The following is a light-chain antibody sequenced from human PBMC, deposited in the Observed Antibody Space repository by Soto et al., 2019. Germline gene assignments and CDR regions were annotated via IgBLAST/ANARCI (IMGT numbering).Light chain of an antibody. J-gene: IGLJ3*02. V-gene: IGLV1-44*01. CDR1: SSNIGRDT. CDR3: AVWDGSLNGWV. Sequence: QSVLTQPPSASGTPGQRVTISCSGSSSNIGRDTVNWYQQLPGTAPKLLTYSNNQRPSGVPDRFSGSKSGTSASLAISGLQSEDEADYYCAVWDGSLNGWVFGGGTKLTVL. CDR2: SNN.